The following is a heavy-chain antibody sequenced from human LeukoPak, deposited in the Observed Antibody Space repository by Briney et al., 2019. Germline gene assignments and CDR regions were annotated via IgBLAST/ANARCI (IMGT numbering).Heavy chain of an antibody. D-gene: IGHD3-9*01. CDR1: GFTFSSYS. J-gene: IGHJ4*02. CDR3: AKEGSFEPPDY. V-gene: IGHV3-48*04. CDR2: ISSSSSTI. Sequence: GGSLRLSCAASGFTFSSYSMNWVRQAPGKGLEWVSYISSSSSTIYYADSVKGRFTISRDNAKNSLYLQMNSLRAEDTAVYYCAKEGSFEPPDYWGQGTLVTVSS.